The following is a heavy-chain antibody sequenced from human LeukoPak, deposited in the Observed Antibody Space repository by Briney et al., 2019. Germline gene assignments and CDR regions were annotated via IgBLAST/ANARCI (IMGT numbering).Heavy chain of an antibody. V-gene: IGHV1-18*01. D-gene: IGHD5-24*01. Sequence: GASVKVSCKASGYTFTSYGISWVRQAPGQGLEWMGRISAYNGNTNYAQKLQGRVTMTTDTSTSTAYMELRSLRSDDTAVYYCARPLLKLNYATSLDYWGQGTLVTVSS. CDR2: ISAYNGNT. J-gene: IGHJ4*02. CDR3: ARPLLKLNYATSLDY. CDR1: GYTFTSYG.